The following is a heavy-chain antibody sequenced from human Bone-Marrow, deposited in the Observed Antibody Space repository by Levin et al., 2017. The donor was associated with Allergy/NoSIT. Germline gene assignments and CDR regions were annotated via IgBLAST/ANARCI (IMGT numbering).Heavy chain of an antibody. CDR2: ISYDGSDK. CDR3: AKLLPWLVLAAPFDY. J-gene: IGHJ4*02. D-gene: IGHD6-19*01. V-gene: IGHV3-30*18. CDR1: GFTFSTYG. Sequence: PGGSLRLSCAASGFTFSTYGIHWVRQAPGKGLEWVALISYDGSDKDYADSVKGRFTISRDSSKNTLYLQMNSLRAEDTAVYYCAKLLPWLVLAAPFDYWGQGTLVTVSS.